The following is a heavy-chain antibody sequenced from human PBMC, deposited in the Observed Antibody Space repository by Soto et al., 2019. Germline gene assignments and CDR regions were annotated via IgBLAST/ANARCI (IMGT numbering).Heavy chain of an antibody. D-gene: IGHD3-22*01. Sequence: EVQLLESGGGLVQPGGSLRLSCAASGFTFSSYAMSWVRQAPGKGLEWVSAISGSGGSTYYADSVKGRFTISRDNSKNTLYLQMNSLRAEDTAVYYCAKNPVKYYYSDGSGYCGGRWFDPWGQGTLVTVSS. J-gene: IGHJ5*02. CDR3: AKNPVKYYYSDGSGYCGGRWFDP. CDR1: GFTFSSYA. CDR2: ISGSGGST. V-gene: IGHV3-23*01.